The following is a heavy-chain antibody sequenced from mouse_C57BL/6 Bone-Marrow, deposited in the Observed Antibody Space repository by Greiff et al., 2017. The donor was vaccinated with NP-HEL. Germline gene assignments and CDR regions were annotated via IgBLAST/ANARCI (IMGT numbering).Heavy chain of an antibody. V-gene: IGHV6-3*01. CDR1: GFTFSNYW. D-gene: IGHD4-1*01. CDR2: IRLKSDNYAT. J-gene: IGHJ2*01. CDR3: TGPLLTGTYYFDY. Sequence: EVKVEESGGGLVQPGGSMKLSCVASGFTFSNYWMNWVRQSPEKGLEWVAQIRLKSDNYATHYAESVKGRFTISRDDSKSSVYLQMNNLRAEDTGIYYCTGPLLTGTYYFDYWGQGTTLTVSS.